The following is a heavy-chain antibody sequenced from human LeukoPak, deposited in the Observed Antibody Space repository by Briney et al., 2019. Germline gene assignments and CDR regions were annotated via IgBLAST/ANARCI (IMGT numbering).Heavy chain of an antibody. CDR1: GFTLSSFA. J-gene: IGHJ4*02. V-gene: IGHV3-30*04. D-gene: IGHD3-10*01. Sequence: GGSLRLSCAASGFTLSSFAMHWVRQTPGKGLEWVAGMSYNGNDKYYEDSLKGRFTISRDNSKNTLYLQMNSLRAEDTAVYYCARDPSRFGEYGYFDYWGQGSLVTVSS. CDR2: MSYNGNDK. CDR3: ARDPSRFGEYGYFDY.